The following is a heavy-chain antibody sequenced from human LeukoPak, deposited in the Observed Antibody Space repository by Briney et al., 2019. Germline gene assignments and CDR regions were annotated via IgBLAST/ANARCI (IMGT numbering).Heavy chain of an antibody. CDR1: GGSMSSSY. CDR3: ARERDVAQGGAFDI. Sequence: SETLSLTCNVSGGSMSSSYWSWVRQSPGKGLEWIGSIHYSGSTNYNPSLKSRVTILVDTSKNQFSLKLTSVTAADTAVYYCARERDVAQGGAFDIWGQGTMVTVSS. CDR2: IHYSGST. V-gene: IGHV4-59*01. D-gene: IGHD2-15*01. J-gene: IGHJ3*02.